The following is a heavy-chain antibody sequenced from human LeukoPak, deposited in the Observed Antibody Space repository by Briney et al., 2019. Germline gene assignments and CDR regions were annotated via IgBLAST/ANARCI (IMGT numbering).Heavy chain of an antibody. Sequence: AAVKVSCKASGYTFTSYYMHWVRQAPGQGLEWMGIINPSGGSTSYAQKFQGRVTMTRDMSTSTVYMELSSLRSEDTAVYYCARALTTVRHLFDYWGQGTLVTVSS. CDR1: GYTFTSYY. J-gene: IGHJ4*02. CDR2: INPSGGST. D-gene: IGHD4-17*01. CDR3: ARALTTVRHLFDY. V-gene: IGHV1-46*01.